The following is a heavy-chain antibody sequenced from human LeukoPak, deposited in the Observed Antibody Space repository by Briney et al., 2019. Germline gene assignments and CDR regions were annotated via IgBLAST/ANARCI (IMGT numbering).Heavy chain of an antibody. Sequence: PGGSLRLSCAASGFTFSSYGMHWVRQAPGKGLEWVAVIWYDGSNKYYADSVKGRFTISRDNAKNSLYLQMNSLRAEDTAVYYCARLPVGYCSSTSCYTDYYYYGMDVWGQGTTVTVSS. CDR3: ARLPVGYCSSTSCYTDYYYYGMDV. V-gene: IGHV3-33*01. D-gene: IGHD2-2*02. J-gene: IGHJ6*02. CDR2: IWYDGSNK. CDR1: GFTFSSYG.